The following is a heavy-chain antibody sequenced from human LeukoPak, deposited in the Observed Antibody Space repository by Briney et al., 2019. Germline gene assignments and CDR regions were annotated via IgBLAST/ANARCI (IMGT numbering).Heavy chain of an antibody. CDR1: VYTFTSYY. J-gene: IGHJ5*02. CDR2: INPSGGST. V-gene: IGHV1-46*01. Sequence: ASVKLSCTASVYTFTSYYIHWVRQAPGQGLEWMGIINPSGGSTTYAQKFQGRVTMTRDTSTSTVYMELSSLRSEDTALYYCARGDVYCNNVYNWFDPWGQGTLVIVSS. CDR3: ARGDVYCNNVYNWFDP. D-gene: IGHD2-8*01.